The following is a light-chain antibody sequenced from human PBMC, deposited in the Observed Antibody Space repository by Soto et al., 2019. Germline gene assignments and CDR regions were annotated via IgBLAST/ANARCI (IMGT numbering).Light chain of an antibody. J-gene: IGKJ4*01. CDR2: AAS. CDR3: QQSYSMPRT. CDR1: QGIRND. Sequence: AIHMTESPSSLSASVGDRVTITCRASQGIRNDLGWYQQKPGKAPKLLIYAASSLQSGVPSRFSGSGSGTDFTVTISSLQPEDFATYYCQQSYSMPRTFGGGTKVDIK. V-gene: IGKV1-6*01.